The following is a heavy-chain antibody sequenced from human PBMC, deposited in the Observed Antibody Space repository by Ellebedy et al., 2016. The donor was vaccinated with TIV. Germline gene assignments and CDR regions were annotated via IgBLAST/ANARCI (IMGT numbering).Heavy chain of an antibody. CDR2: INAGNGDT. V-gene: IGHV1-3*01. CDR1: GYTFTSHI. CDR3: ARDPEGPYYYGSGKFDY. D-gene: IGHD3-10*01. Sequence: ASVKVSCXASGYTFTSHIIYWVRQAPGQWLEWLGWINAGNGDTKYSQKFQGRVTITRDTSASTVYMEMSSLRSEDTAVFYCARDPEGPYYYGSGKFDYWGQGTLVTVSS. J-gene: IGHJ4*02.